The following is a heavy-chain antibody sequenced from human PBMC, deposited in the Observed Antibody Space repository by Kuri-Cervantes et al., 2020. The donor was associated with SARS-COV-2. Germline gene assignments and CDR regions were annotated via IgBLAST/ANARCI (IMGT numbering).Heavy chain of an antibody. CDR1: GFTFSNYG. CDR2: ISSSGNYI. D-gene: IGHD5-12*01. Sequence: GGSLRLSCAASGFTFSNYGMNWVRQPPGKGLEWVSSISSSGNYIFDAHSLRGRFTVSRDSAKNSLYLQMNSLRAEDTAVYYCATPRRYSGYDFDYWGQGTLVTVSS. J-gene: IGHJ4*02. CDR3: ATPRRYSGYDFDY. V-gene: IGHV3-21*01.